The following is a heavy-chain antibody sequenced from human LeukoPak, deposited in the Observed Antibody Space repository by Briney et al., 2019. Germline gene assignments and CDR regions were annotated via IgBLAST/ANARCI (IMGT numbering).Heavy chain of an antibody. CDR2: IKQDGGEK. Sequence: GGSLRLSCAASGFTFSSYAMSWVRQVPRKGLEWVANIKQDGGEKYYVDSVKGRFTISRDNAKNSLYLEMNSLRAEDTAVYYCARDRGDYDTSGSLFVFGGQGTLVTVSS. J-gene: IGHJ4*02. CDR3: ARDRGDYDTSGSLFVF. V-gene: IGHV3-7*03. CDR1: GFTFSSYA. D-gene: IGHD3-22*01.